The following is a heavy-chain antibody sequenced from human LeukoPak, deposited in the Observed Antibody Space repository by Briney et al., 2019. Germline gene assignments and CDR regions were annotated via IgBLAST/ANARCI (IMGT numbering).Heavy chain of an antibody. CDR3: ARKFDGSASGAGY. V-gene: IGHV3-21*01. CDR2: MNNSSSLI. Sequence: GGSLRLSCAASGFTFSRYSMNWVRQAPGRGLEWVSSMNNSSSLIYYGDSVKGRFTVSRNNAKRSLYLQMNSLRADDTAVYYCARKFDGSASGAGYWGQGTLVTVSS. D-gene: IGHD1-26*01. CDR1: GFTFSRYS. J-gene: IGHJ4*02.